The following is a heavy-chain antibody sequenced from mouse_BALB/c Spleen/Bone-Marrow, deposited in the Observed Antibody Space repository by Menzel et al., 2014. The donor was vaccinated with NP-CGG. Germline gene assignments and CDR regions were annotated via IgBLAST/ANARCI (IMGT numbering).Heavy chain of an antibody. CDR1: GYAFSNSW. D-gene: IGHD2-3*01. CDR3: ARSDGYRALDY. CDR2: IYPGDGDT. Sequence: VMLVESGPELVKPGASVRISCKASGYAFSNSWMNWVKQRPGRGLEWIGRIYPGDGDTYYNGKFKGKATLTADKSSSTAYMQLSILTSVDSAVYFCARSDGYRALDYWGQGTSVTVSS. V-gene: IGHV1-82*01. J-gene: IGHJ4*01.